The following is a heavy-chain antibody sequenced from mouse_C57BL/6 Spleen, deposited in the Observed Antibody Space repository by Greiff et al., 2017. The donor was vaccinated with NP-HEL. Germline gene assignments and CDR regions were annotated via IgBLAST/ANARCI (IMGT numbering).Heavy chain of an antibody. V-gene: IGHV1-26*01. Sequence: EVQLQQSGPELVKPGASVKISCKASGYTFTDYYMNWVKQSHGKSLEWIGDINPNNGGTSYNQKFKGKATLTVDKSSSTAYMELRSLTSEDSAVYYCAREYYGSSYYCDYWGKGTTLTVSS. D-gene: IGHD1-1*01. CDR1: GYTFTDYY. CDR2: INPNNGGT. J-gene: IGHJ2*01. CDR3: AREYYGSSYYCDY.